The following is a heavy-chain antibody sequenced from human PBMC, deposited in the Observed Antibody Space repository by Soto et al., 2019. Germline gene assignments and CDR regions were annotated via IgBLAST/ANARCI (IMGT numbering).Heavy chain of an antibody. Sequence: GGSLRLSCATSGFGFSSFDMDWVRQAPGKGLEWVSSIHRASTYIYYADSVRGRFTISRDNAKSSLYLQMNSLTVEDTAVYYCARRAVTTYHFFDYWGQGALVTVSS. D-gene: IGHD4-17*01. J-gene: IGHJ4*02. CDR2: IHRASTYI. V-gene: IGHV3-21*06. CDR1: GFGFSSFD. CDR3: ARRAVTTYHFFDY.